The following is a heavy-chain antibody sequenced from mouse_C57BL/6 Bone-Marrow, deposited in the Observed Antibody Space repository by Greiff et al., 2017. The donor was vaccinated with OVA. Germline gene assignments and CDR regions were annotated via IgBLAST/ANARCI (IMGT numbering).Heavy chain of an antibody. CDR3: ASPSMTDY. J-gene: IGHJ2*01. V-gene: IGHV1-50*01. Sequence: QVQLQQPGAELVKPGASVKLSCKASGYTFTSYWMQWVKQRPGQGLAWIGEVDPSDSYTNYNQKFKGKATLTVDTSSSTAYMQLSSLTSEDSAVYYCASPSMTDYWGQGTTLTVSS. D-gene: IGHD2-10*02. CDR1: GYTFTSYW. CDR2: VDPSDSYT.